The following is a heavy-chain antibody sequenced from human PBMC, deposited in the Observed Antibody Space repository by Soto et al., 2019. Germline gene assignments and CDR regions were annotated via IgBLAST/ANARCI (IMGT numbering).Heavy chain of an antibody. D-gene: IGHD2-2*01. V-gene: IGHV1-24*01. Sequence: WASVKVSCKVSGYTLTELSMHWVRQAPGKGLEWMGGFDPEDGETIYAQKFQGRVTMTEDTSTDTAYMELSSLRSEDTAVYYCATVRSTVYYYGMDVWGQGTTVTVSS. CDR3: ATVRSTVYYYGMDV. CDR1: GYTLTELS. J-gene: IGHJ6*02. CDR2: FDPEDGET.